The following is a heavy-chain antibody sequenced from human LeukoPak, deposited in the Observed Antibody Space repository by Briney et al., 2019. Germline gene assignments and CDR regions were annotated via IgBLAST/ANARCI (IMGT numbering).Heavy chain of an antibody. CDR2: IYSGGST. V-gene: IGHV3-53*01. Sequence: GGSLRLSXAASGFTVSSNYMSWVRQAPGKGLEWVSVIYSGGSTYYADSVKGRFTISRDNSKNTLYLQMNSLRAEDTAVYYCARDTYYYDSSGYPPLHDAFDIWGQGTMVTVSS. D-gene: IGHD3-22*01. J-gene: IGHJ3*02. CDR3: ARDTYYYDSSGYPPLHDAFDI. CDR1: GFTVSSNY.